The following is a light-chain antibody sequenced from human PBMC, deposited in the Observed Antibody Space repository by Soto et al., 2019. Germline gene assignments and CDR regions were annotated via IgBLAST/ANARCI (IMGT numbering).Light chain of an antibody. J-gene: IGKJ1*01. CDR1: QGISSD. CDR3: QQLNSYPP. V-gene: IGKV1-9*01. CDR2: AAS. Sequence: DIQLTQSPSFLSASVGDRVTITCRASQGISSDLAWYQQKPGKPTKLLIYAASTLQSGVPSRFSGSGSGTEFTLTISSLQPEDFATYYCQQLNSYPPFGQGTKVDI.